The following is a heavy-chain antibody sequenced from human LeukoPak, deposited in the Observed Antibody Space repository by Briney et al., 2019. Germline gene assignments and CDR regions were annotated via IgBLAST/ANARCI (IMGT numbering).Heavy chain of an antibody. J-gene: IGHJ4*02. CDR3: ARDDDSSGQFDY. CDR1: GFTFSSYA. Sequence: GGSLRLSCAASGFTFSSYAMSWVRQTPGKGLEWVSCINTDGTSPTYADSVKGRFTISRDNARNSLYLQMNSLRAEDTAVYYCARDDDSSGQFDYWGQGTLVTVSS. CDR2: INTDGTSP. D-gene: IGHD3-22*01. V-gene: IGHV3-74*01.